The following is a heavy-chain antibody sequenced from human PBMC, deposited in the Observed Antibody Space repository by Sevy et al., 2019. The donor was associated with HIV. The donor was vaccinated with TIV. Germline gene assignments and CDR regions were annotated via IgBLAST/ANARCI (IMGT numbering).Heavy chain of an antibody. Sequence: GGSLRLSCAASGFTSSNYAMSWVRQAPGKGLEWVSGLSGSGGCIYYAYSVKGRFTISRDNSRNTLYLQMNSLRAEDTAVYYCAKDRIWELGDSFDVWGQGTMVTVSS. CDR1: GFTSSNYA. J-gene: IGHJ3*01. CDR2: LSGSGGCI. CDR3: AKDRIWELGDSFDV. V-gene: IGHV3-23*01. D-gene: IGHD1-26*01.